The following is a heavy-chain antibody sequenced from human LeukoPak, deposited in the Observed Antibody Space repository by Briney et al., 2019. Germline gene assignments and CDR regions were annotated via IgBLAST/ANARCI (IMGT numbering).Heavy chain of an antibody. CDR2: IYTSGST. Sequence: SETLSLTCTVSGDSISSYYWSRIRQPAGKGLEWIGRIYTSGSTNYNPSLKSRVTMSVDTSKNQFSLKLSSVAAADTAVYYCASWVSNSSGYQGNDYWGQGTLVTVSS. J-gene: IGHJ4*02. CDR3: ASWVSNSSGYQGNDY. V-gene: IGHV4-4*07. D-gene: IGHD3-22*01. CDR1: GDSISSYY.